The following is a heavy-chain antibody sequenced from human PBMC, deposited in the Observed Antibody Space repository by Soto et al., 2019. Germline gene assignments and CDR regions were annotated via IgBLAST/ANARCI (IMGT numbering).Heavy chain of an antibody. CDR3: ARDTFSGDSSGPHY. Sequence: GESPKISCKGSGYSFSRYWIAWVRQTPGKGLEWMGLIYPGDSDTRYSPSFQGQVTISADKSITTAYLQWSSLKASDTAIYYCARDTFSGDSSGPHYWGQGTLVTVSS. CDR2: IYPGDSDT. D-gene: IGHD3-22*01. J-gene: IGHJ4*02. CDR1: GYSFSRYW. V-gene: IGHV5-51*01.